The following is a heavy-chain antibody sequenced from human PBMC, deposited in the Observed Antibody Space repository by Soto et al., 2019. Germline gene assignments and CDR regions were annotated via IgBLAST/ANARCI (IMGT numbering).Heavy chain of an antibody. CDR1: GGSISSDHYY. J-gene: IGHJ3*02. V-gene: IGHV4-39*01. CDR2: THHSGTT. Sequence: QLQLQESGPGLVQPSETLPLTCTVSGGSISSDHYYWAWIRQPPGKGPEWIGSTHHSGTTYYNPPLKRPVSISVDTSKNQLSLKLSSATAADTAVYYCASRVWYGENIHGKDAFDTWGQGTVVSVSS. CDR3: ASRVWYGENIHGKDAFDT. D-gene: IGHD3-10*01.